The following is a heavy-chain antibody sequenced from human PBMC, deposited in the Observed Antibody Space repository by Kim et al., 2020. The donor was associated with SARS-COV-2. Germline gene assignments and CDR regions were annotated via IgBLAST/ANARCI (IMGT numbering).Heavy chain of an antibody. V-gene: IGHV1-46*01. Sequence: ASVKVSCKASGYTFTSYYMHWVRQAPGQGLEWMGIINPSGGSTSYAQKFQGRVTMTRDTSTSTVYMELSSLRSEDTAVYYCARVVGYCSGGSCYSSLNYYYYGMDVWGQGTTVTVSS. CDR3: ARVVGYCSGGSCYSSLNYYYYGMDV. CDR2: INPSGGST. D-gene: IGHD2-15*01. CDR1: GYTFTSYY. J-gene: IGHJ6*02.